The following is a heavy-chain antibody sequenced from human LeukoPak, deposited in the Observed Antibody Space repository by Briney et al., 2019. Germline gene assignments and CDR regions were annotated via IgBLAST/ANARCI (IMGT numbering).Heavy chain of an antibody. CDR1: GGSISSGSYY. Sequence: PSQTLSLTCTVSGGSISSGSYYWSWIRQPAGKGLEWIGRIYTSGSTNYNPSLKSRVTISVDTSKNQFSLKLSSVTAADTAVYYCAGIFAQYYYYMDVWGKGTTVTVSS. CDR2: IYTSGST. CDR3: AGIFAQYYYYMDV. V-gene: IGHV4-61*02. D-gene: IGHD3-3*01. J-gene: IGHJ6*03.